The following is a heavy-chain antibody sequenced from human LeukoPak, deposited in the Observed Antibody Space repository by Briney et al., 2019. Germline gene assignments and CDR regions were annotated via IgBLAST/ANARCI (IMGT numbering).Heavy chain of an antibody. D-gene: IGHD3-22*01. J-gene: IGHJ4*02. Sequence: WASVKVSCEASGGTFSSYAISWVRQAPGQGLEWMGGIIPIFGTANYAQKFQGRVTITTDESTSTAYMELSSLRSEDTAVYYCARYYDSSATTLNYFDYWGQGTLVTVSS. V-gene: IGHV1-69*05. CDR3: ARYYDSSATTLNYFDY. CDR1: GGTFSSYA. CDR2: IIPIFGTA.